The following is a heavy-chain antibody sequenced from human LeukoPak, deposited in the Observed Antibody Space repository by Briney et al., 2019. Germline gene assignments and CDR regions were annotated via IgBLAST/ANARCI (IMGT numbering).Heavy chain of an antibody. Sequence: PGGSLRLSCAASGFTFSNYAMIWVRQTPGRGLEWVSSISSSSSCIYYADSVKGRFTISRDNAKNSLYLQMNSLRAEDTAVYYCARSFLSIAAAATDYWGQGTLVTVSS. CDR2: ISSSSSCI. V-gene: IGHV3-21*01. CDR1: GFTFSNYA. J-gene: IGHJ4*02. D-gene: IGHD6-13*01. CDR3: ARSFLSIAAAATDY.